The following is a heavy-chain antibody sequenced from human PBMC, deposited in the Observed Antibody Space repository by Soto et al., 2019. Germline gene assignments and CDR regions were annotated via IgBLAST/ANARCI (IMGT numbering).Heavy chain of an antibody. J-gene: IGHJ5*02. V-gene: IGHV1-8*01. CDR1: GYTFTSYD. D-gene: IGHD4-17*01. Sequence: QVQLVQSGAEVKKPGASVKVSCKASGYTFTSYDINWVRQATGQGLEYLGWMNPNSGNTGYVQKFQGRVTMTRDTARGTVDMELSSLRSEDTAVYFCARGVKYGAYSRWFDPWGQGTLVTVSS. CDR3: ARGVKYGAYSRWFDP. CDR2: MNPNSGNT.